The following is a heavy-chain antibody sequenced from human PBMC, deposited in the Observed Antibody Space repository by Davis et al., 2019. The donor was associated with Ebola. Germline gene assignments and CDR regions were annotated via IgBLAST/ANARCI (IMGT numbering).Heavy chain of an antibody. CDR1: GFTFSSYG. CDR3: ARDPERGWYFDL. J-gene: IGHJ2*01. Sequence: GESLKISCAASGFTFSSYGMHWVRQAPGKGLEWVAASSHGGSSTFYADSVKGRFTISRDNSKNTVYLQMNSLRADDTAVYYCARDPERGWYFDLWGRGTLVIVSS. CDR2: SSHGGSST. V-gene: IGHV3-30*03.